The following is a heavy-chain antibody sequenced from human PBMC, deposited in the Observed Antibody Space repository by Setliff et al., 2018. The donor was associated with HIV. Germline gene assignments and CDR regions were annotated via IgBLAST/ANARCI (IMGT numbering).Heavy chain of an antibody. Sequence: ASVKVSCKASGYTFTSYGISWVRQAPGQRLEWMGWINAGNGNTIYSQKFQGRVTITRDTSASTAYMELSSLRSEDTAVYYCARIWGIPPLYYFDYWGQGTLVTVSS. CDR3: ARIWGIPPLYYFDY. J-gene: IGHJ4*02. CDR1: GYTFTSYG. V-gene: IGHV1-3*01. CDR2: INAGNGNT. D-gene: IGHD3-16*01.